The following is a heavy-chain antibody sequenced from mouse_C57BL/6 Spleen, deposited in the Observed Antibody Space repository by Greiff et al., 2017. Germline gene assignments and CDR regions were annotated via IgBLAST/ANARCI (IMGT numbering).Heavy chain of an antibody. CDR1: GFTFSDYY. CDR3: ARQNYGYVGRHFDD. D-gene: IGHD2-2*01. CDR2: ISNGGGST. J-gene: IGHJ2*01. Sequence: DVKLVESGGGLVQPGGSLKLSCAASGFTFSDYYMYWVRQTPEKRLEWVAYISNGGGSTYYPDTVKGRVTISRDNAKNTRYLQMSRLKSEDAAMYYCARQNYGYVGRHFDDWGQGTTLTVSS. V-gene: IGHV5-12*01.